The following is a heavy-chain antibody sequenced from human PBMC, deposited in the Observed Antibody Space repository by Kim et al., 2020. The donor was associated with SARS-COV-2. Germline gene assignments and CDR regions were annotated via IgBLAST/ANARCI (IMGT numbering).Heavy chain of an antibody. CDR3: AKDGAYSSGWYGY. V-gene: IGHV3-23*03. D-gene: IGHD6-19*01. Sequence: DPVKCRFTLSRDNSKNTLYLQMNSLRAEDTAVYYCAKDGAYSSGWYGYWGQGNLVTVSS. J-gene: IGHJ4*02.